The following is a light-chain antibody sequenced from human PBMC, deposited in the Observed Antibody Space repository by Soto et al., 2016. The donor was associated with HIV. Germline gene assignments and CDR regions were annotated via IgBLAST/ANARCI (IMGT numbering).Light chain of an antibody. Sequence: SYELTQPSSVSVAPGETATITCGGANIETESVHWCQQKAGLAPVLVLFDDSARPSGIPERFSGSNSGNMASLTITRVEAGDEADYYCQVRHSRKDPVIFGGGTTLTVL. V-gene: IGLV3-21*02. CDR2: DDS. J-gene: IGLJ2*01. CDR1: NIETES. CDR3: QVRHSRKDPVI.